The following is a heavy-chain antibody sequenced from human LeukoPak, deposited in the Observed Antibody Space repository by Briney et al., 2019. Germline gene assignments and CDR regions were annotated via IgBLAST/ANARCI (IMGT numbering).Heavy chain of an antibody. CDR2: IYTSGSI. CDR1: GGLISSGSSY. Sequence: SQTLSLTCTVSGGLISSGSSYRSWIRQPAGTGLEWLGRIYTSGSIDYNPSLKSRVSFSVDTSKNQFSLKLSSVTAADTAVYYCARDFRMAANDGGNWGQGTLVTVSS. D-gene: IGHD1-1*01. J-gene: IGHJ4*02. V-gene: IGHV4-61*02. CDR3: ARDFRMAANDGGN.